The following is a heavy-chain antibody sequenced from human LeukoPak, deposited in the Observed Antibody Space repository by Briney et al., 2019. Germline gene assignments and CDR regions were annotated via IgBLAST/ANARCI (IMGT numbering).Heavy chain of an antibody. V-gene: IGHV4-39*01. D-gene: IGHD3-3*01. CDR3: ARHAHYDFWSGYRIDHNWFDP. Sequence: PSETLSLTCTVSGGSISSSSYYWGWIRQPPGKGLEWIGSIYYSGSTYYNPSLKSRVTISVDTSKNQFSLKLSSVTAADTAVYYCARHAHYDFWSGYRIDHNWFDPWGQGTLVTVSS. J-gene: IGHJ5*02. CDR2: IYYSGST. CDR1: GGSISSSSYY.